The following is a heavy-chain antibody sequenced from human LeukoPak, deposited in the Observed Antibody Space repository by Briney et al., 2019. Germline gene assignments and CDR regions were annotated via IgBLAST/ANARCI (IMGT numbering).Heavy chain of an antibody. Sequence: GRSLTPSCQASAPTFTTHGTHWVSQPPGKVMEWVGFTLSSGSSKECADAVKGRFTISRDNSKSTLYLQMNSLRAEDTAVYYCAREGGSGWLRYFDYWGQGTLVTVSS. CDR1: APTFTTHG. J-gene: IGHJ4*02. D-gene: IGHD6-19*01. CDR2: TLSSGSSK. V-gene: IGHV3-30*03. CDR3: AREGGSGWLRYFDY.